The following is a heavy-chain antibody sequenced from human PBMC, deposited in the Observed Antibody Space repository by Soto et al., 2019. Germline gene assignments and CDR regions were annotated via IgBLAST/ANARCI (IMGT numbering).Heavy chain of an antibody. Sequence: QVQLVQSGPEVKKPGSAVKVSCKASGGTFKMYAMNWVRQAPGQGLEWMGGTIPALDKTNYAQKFQGRLTITVDESTGTADKALSGLRSDDTAVYYCARSIGSGGVIGGFDYWGQGTLVTVSS. V-gene: IGHV1-69*01. CDR3: ARSIGSGGVIGGFDY. CDR2: TIPALDKT. J-gene: IGHJ4*02. D-gene: IGHD3-16*02. CDR1: GGTFKMYA.